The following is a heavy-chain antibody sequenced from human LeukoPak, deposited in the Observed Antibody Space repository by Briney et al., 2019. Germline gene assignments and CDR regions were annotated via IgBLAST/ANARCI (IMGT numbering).Heavy chain of an antibody. CDR1: GYSISSGYY. CDR2: IYHSGST. CDR3: ARDEEQWLLPFDY. V-gene: IGHV4-38-2*02. Sequence: SETLSLTCTVSGYSISSGYYWGWIRQPPGKGLEWIGSIYHSGSTYYNPSLKSRVTISVDTSKNQFSLQLSSVTTADPAEDYCARDEEQWLLPFDYWGQGPLLTVPS. J-gene: IGHJ4*02. D-gene: IGHD6-19*01.